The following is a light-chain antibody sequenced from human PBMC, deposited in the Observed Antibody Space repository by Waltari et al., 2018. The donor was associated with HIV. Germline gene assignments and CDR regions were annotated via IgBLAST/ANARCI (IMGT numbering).Light chain of an antibody. Sequence: SSELTQDPAVSVALGQTVTITCPGEGLRYYYPSLHQQKPGQAPILVIYDKNTRPSGIPDRFSGSTSGNTASLTITGSQAEDEADYYCASRDNNGKRVLFGGGTKVTVL. CDR3: ASRDNNGKRVL. CDR2: DKN. CDR1: GLRYYY. V-gene: IGLV3-19*01. J-gene: IGLJ3*02.